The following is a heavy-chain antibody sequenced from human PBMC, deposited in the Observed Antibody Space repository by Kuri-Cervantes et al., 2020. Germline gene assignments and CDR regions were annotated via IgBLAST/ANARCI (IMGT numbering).Heavy chain of an antibody. J-gene: IGHJ4*02. CDR3: ARFSDDYDILTVDY. Sequence: SVKVSCKASGGTFSSYAISWVRQAPGQGLEWMGGIIPIFGTANYAQKFQGRVTTTADESTSTAYMELSSLRSEDTAVYYCARFSDDYDILTVDYWGQGTLVTVSS. CDR2: IIPIFGTA. CDR1: GGTFSSYA. V-gene: IGHV1-69*13. D-gene: IGHD3-9*01.